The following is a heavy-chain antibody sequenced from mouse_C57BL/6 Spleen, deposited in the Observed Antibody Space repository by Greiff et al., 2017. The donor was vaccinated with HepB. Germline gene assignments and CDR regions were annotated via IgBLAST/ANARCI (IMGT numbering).Heavy chain of an antibody. CDR1: GYTFTDYY. J-gene: IGHJ1*03. CDR3: ARMGHYYGSSSYWYFDV. V-gene: IGHV1-26*01. Sequence: EVQLQQSGPELVKPGASVKISCKASGYTFTDYYMNWVKQSHGKSLEWIGDINPNNGGTSYNQKFKGKATLTVDKSSSTAYMELRSLTSEDSAVYYCARMGHYYGSSSYWYFDVWGTGTTVTVSS. CDR2: INPNNGGT. D-gene: IGHD1-1*01.